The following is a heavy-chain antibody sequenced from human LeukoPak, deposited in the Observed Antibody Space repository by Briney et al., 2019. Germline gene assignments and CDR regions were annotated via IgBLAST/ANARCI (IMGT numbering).Heavy chain of an antibody. J-gene: IGHJ4*02. CDR3: LGLLPDFDY. Sequence: EASVKVSCKVPGYTLTELSMHWVRQAPGKGLEWMGGFDPEDGETIYAQKFQGRVAMTEDTSTDTAYMELSSLRSEDTAVYYCLGLLPDFDYWGQGTLVTVSS. V-gene: IGHV1-24*01. CDR2: FDPEDGET. D-gene: IGHD3-22*01. CDR1: GYTLTELS.